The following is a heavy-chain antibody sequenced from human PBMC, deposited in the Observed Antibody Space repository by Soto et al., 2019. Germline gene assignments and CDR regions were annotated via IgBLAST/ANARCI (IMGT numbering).Heavy chain of an antibody. CDR1: DDSFRGAEYY. CDR2: TYYNGDT. J-gene: IGHJ4*02. V-gene: IGHV4-61*08. CDR3: AGGAAYIDGWRTFDL. Sequence: PSETLSLTCTVSDDSFRGAEYYWSWIRQPLGKGPEWIGYTYYNGDTKYNPALRSRVTMSEDTSKNQFSLRLSSVTAADTAVYFCAGGAAYIDGWRTFDLWGRGILVTVSS. D-gene: IGHD6-19*01.